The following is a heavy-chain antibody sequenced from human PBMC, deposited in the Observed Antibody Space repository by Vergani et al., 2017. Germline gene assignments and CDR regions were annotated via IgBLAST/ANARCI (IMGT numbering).Heavy chain of an antibody. Sequence: QLQLQESGPGLVKPSETLSLTCTVSGDSFSINYWTWIRQTPGKGLEWIGYIYNTGNTNYNPSLKSRVTISIDKSKNEFYLELNSVTAADTAVYYCARVVYRDEASTGYRLEGMDIWGQGTTVTISS. CDR3: ARVVYRDEASTGYRLEGMDI. CDR1: GDSFSINY. CDR2: IYNTGNT. V-gene: IGHV4-59*01. J-gene: IGHJ6*02. D-gene: IGHD2-8*01.